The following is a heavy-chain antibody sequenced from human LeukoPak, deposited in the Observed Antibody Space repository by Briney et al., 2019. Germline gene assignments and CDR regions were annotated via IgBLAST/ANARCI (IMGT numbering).Heavy chain of an antibody. Sequence: PSETLSLTCTVSGGSISSYYWSWIRQPPGKGLEWIGYIYYSGSTNYNPSLKSRVTMSVDTSKNQFSLKLSSVTAADTAVYYCARASVVPAAILNYYYYMDVWGKGTTVTVSS. CDR1: GGSISSYY. V-gene: IGHV4-59*12. CDR2: IYYSGST. CDR3: ARASVVPAAILNYYYYMDV. D-gene: IGHD2-2*01. J-gene: IGHJ6*03.